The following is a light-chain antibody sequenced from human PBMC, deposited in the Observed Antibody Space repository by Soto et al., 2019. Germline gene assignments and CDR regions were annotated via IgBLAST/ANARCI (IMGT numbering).Light chain of an antibody. Sequence: QSVLTQPPSASGPPGQSVAISCTGTSSDVGGYNYVSWYQQHPGKAPKLMIYEVNKRPSGVPDRFSGSKSGNTASLTVSGLQAEDEADYYCSSYAGSSNVFGTGTKVT. CDR3: SSYAGSSNV. V-gene: IGLV2-8*01. CDR1: SSDVGGYNY. CDR2: EVN. J-gene: IGLJ1*01.